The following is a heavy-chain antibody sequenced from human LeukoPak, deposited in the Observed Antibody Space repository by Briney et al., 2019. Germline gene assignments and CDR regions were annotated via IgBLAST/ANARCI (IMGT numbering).Heavy chain of an antibody. J-gene: IGHJ4*02. Sequence: GGSLRLPCAASGFNFSSYSMNWVRQAPGKGLEWVSSISSSSSFRYYADSVKGRFTISRDNAKNSLYLQMNSLRAEDTAVYYCARESSGYFYWGQGTLVTVSS. V-gene: IGHV3-21*01. D-gene: IGHD3-22*01. CDR3: ARESSGYFY. CDR1: GFNFSSYS. CDR2: ISSSSSFR.